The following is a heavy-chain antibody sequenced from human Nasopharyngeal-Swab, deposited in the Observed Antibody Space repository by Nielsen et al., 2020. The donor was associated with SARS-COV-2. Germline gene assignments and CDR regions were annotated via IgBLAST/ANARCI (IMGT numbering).Heavy chain of an antibody. J-gene: IGHJ6*02. CDR3: AKDRDSGDDSDDYYHYYGMDV. CDR1: GFTFSSYA. D-gene: IGHD5-12*01. CDR2: ISWNSGSI. V-gene: IGHV3-23*01. Sequence: GESLKISCAASGFTFSSYAMSWVRQAPGKGLEWVSGISWNSGSIGYADSVKGRFTISRDNSKNTVNLQMNSLRAEDTAIYYCAKDRDSGDDSDDYYHYYGMDVWGQGTTVTVFS.